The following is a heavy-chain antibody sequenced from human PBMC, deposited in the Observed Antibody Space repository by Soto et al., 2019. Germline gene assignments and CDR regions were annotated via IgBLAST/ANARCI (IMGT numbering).Heavy chain of an antibody. D-gene: IGHD3-10*01. CDR1: GFTFDDYT. Sequence: GGSLRLSCAASGFTFDDYTMHWVRQAPGKGLEWVSLISWDGGSTYYADSVKGRFTISRDNSKNSLYLQMNSLRTEDTALYYCAKDSRGPIDYWGQGTLVTVSS. CDR3: AKDSRGPIDY. J-gene: IGHJ4*02. V-gene: IGHV3-43*01. CDR2: ISWDGGST.